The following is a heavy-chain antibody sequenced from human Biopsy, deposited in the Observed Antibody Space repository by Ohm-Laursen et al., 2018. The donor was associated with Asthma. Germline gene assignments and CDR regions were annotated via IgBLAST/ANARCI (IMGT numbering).Heavy chain of an antibody. CDR1: GGSFSSNY. V-gene: IGHV4-59*12. Sequence: GTLSLTCTVYGGSFSSNYWSWIRQTPGKGLEWIGHIYFSGSAKYNPSLKSRVSISVDTSKNQFSLKLSSVTAADTAVYYCARARAFRHDMTGPKTCLAVWGPGTTVIVSS. J-gene: IGHJ6*02. CDR3: ARARAFRHDMTGPKTCLAV. CDR2: IYFSGSA. D-gene: IGHD3-9*01.